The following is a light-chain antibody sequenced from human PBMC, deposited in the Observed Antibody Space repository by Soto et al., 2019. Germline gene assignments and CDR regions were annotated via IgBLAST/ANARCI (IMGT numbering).Light chain of an antibody. CDR1: TGPVTSGNC. Sequence: QTVVTQEPSLTVSPGGTVTPTCGSSTGPVTSGNCPSWCQRNPGQAPRTLIYDTGVKHSWTPALFSGYLLGGKTALARSGAQPDDEAEDYCCLSYTVTRVFGGGTQMTVL. CDR3: CLSYTVTRV. V-gene: IGLV7-46*01. J-gene: IGLJ3*02. CDR2: DTG.